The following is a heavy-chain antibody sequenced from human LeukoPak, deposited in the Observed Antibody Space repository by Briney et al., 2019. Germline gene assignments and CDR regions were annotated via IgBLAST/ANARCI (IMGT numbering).Heavy chain of an antibody. D-gene: IGHD3-22*01. CDR1: DYSISSGDY. Sequence: SETLSLTCAVSDYSISSGDYWGWIRQPPGKGLEWIGSVYHSGSTHYSPSLKSRVTISVDTSKNQFSLKLRSVTAADTAVYYCARNDSSGYFDYWGQGTLVTISS. CDR3: ARNDSSGYFDY. V-gene: IGHV4-38-2*01. CDR2: VYHSGST. J-gene: IGHJ4*02.